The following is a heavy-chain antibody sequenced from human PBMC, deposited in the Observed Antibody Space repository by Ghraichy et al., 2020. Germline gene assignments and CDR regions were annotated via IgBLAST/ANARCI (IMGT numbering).Heavy chain of an antibody. CDR3: ARMGYCSGGTCYPRGGHYFDQ. V-gene: IGHV3-48*04. CDR1: GYIFDTYG. Sequence: GGSPRLSCVGSGYIFDTYGVNWVRQAPGRGLEWIAYISSSSITQNYADSVKGRFTISRDNAKNSLYLDMNTLRVDDTAVYYCARMGYCSGGTCYPRGGHYFDQWGRGTLVAVSS. CDR2: ISSSSITQ. D-gene: IGHD2-15*01. J-gene: IGHJ4*02.